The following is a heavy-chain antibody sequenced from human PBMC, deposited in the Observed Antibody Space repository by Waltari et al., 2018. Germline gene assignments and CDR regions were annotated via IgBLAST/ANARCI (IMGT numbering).Heavy chain of an antibody. CDR2: IYYSGST. CDR3: AREGGHYDFWSGYRSNWFDP. CDR1: GGSISSYY. V-gene: IGHV4-59*01. D-gene: IGHD3-3*01. J-gene: IGHJ5*02. Sequence: QVQLQESGPGLVKPSETLSLTCTVSGGSISSYYWSWIRQPPGKGLEWIGYIYYSGSTNYTPSLKSRVTISVDTSKNQFSLKLSSVTAADTAVYYCAREGGHYDFWSGYRSNWFDPWGQGTLVTVSS.